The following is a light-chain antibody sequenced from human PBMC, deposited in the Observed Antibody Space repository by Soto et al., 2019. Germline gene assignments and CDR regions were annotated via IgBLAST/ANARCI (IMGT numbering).Light chain of an antibody. CDR1: QSVSSNY. CDR3: QQYGSSPPYT. J-gene: IGKJ2*01. Sequence: EIVLTQSPGTLSLSPEERATLSCRASQSVSSNYLAWYQQKPGQAPRLLIYDASSRATGIPDRFSGSGSGTDFTLTISRLEPEDFAVYYCQQYGSSPPYTFGQGTKLEIK. CDR2: DAS. V-gene: IGKV3-20*01.